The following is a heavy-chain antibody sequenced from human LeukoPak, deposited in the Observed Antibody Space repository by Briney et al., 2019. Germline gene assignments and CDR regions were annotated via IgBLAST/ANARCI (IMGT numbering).Heavy chain of an antibody. J-gene: IGHJ5*02. Sequence: GGSLRLSCAASGFTFGSYGMHWVRQAPGKGLEWVAVIWYDGSNKYYADSVKGRFTISRDNSENTLYLQMNSLRAEDTAVYYCARASGYSSGWYEGWFDPWGQGTLVTVSS. CDR1: GFTFGSYG. CDR2: IWYDGSNK. V-gene: IGHV3-33*01. CDR3: ARASGYSSGWYEGWFDP. D-gene: IGHD6-19*01.